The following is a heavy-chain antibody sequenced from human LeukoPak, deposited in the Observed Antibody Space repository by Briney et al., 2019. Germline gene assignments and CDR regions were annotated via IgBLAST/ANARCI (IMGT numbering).Heavy chain of an antibody. D-gene: IGHD5-18*01. V-gene: IGHV3-53*01. CDR3: ARDLGYNYGFFDS. CDR1: GFTVGSNY. CDR2: IYRGGST. J-gene: IGHJ4*02. Sequence: GGSLRLSCAASGFTVGSNYMSWVRQAPGKGLEWVSVIYRGGSTYYADSVRGRITISRDNSKNTLYLQMNSLRAEDTAVYYCARDLGYNYGFFDSWGQGTLVTVSS.